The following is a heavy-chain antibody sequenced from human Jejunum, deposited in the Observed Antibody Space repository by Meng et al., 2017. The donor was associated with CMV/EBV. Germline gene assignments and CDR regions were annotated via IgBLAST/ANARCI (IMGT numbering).Heavy chain of an antibody. V-gene: IGHV4-59*08. D-gene: IGHD3-16*02. CDR3: ARHQNGGTYPLDY. Sequence: QVHRQEPGPGRVKPSETLALTCAVSVGSISTYYWSWIRQPPGKGLEWIGNNYYSGSTNYNPSLASRVTISVDSSKNQFSLKLSSVTAADTAVYYCARHQNGGTYPLDYWGQGTLVTASS. CDR2: NYYSGST. CDR1: VGSISTYY. J-gene: IGHJ4*02.